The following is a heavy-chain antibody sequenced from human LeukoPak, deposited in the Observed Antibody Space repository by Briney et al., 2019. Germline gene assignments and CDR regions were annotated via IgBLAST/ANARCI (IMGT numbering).Heavy chain of an antibody. D-gene: IGHD3-22*01. V-gene: IGHV4-59*12. CDR1: GGSISSYY. J-gene: IGHJ4*02. CDR2: IYYSGST. Sequence: PSETLSLTCTVSGGSISSYYWSWIRQPPGKGLEWIGYIYYSGSTNYNPSLKSRVTISVDTSKIQFSLKLSSVTAADTAVYYCARDDDSSGYYYFWGQGTLVTVSS. CDR3: ARDDDSSGYYYF.